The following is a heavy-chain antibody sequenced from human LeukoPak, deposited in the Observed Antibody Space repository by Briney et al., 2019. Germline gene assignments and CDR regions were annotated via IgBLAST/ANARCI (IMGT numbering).Heavy chain of an antibody. V-gene: IGHV3-30*18. J-gene: IGHJ4*02. CDR3: AKDHEPYSGYAYFDY. CDR2: ISYDGSNK. D-gene: IGHD5-12*01. CDR1: GFTFSSYS. Sequence: GGSLRLSCAASGFTFSSYSMNWVRQAPGKGLEWVAVISYDGSNKYYADSVKGRFTISRDNSKNTLYLQMNSLRAEDTAVYYCAKDHEPYSGYAYFDYWGQGTLVTVSS.